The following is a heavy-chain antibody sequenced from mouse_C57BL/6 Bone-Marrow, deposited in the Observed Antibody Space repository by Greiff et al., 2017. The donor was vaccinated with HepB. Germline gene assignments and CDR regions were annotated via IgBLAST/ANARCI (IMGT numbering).Heavy chain of an antibody. CDR3: GAGKRYSNYLAWFAY. Sequence: QVQLQQSGAELARPGASVKLSCKASGYTFTSYGISWVKQRTGQGLEWIGEIYPRSGNTYYNEKFKGKATLTADKSSSTAYMELRSLTSEDSAVYFGGAGKRYSNYLAWFAYWGQGTLVTVAA. CDR1: GYTFTSYG. D-gene: IGHD2-5*01. V-gene: IGHV1-81*01. J-gene: IGHJ3*01. CDR2: IYPRSGNT.